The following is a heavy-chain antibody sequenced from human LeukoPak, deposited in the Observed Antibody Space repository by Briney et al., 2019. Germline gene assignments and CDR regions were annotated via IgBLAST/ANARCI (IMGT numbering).Heavy chain of an antibody. V-gene: IGHV3-23*01. J-gene: IGHJ3*02. CDR3: AKYRVVVARDAFDI. D-gene: IGHD2-15*01. Sequence: GGSLRLSCGPSGVILSYYSMRWLRQAPGKGLEWVSTTSGSGGSTYYADSVKGRFTISRDNSKDTLYLQMNSLRAEDTAVYYCAKYRVVVARDAFDIWGQGTMVTVSS. CDR2: TSGSGGST. CDR1: GVILSYYS.